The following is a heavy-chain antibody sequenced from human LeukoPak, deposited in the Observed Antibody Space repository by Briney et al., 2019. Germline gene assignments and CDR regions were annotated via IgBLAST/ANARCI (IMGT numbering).Heavy chain of an antibody. J-gene: IGHJ3*01. D-gene: IGHD4-17*01. CDR2: VSKSGSI. Sequence: SETLSLTCTVSGGSITSHFWSWIRPAPGKGLEWVGYVSKSGSINYNPSLQSRITISVDTSKNQFFLQLTSMTAADTAVYYWATADYGVFHAFDVWGQGTVVTVSS. V-gene: IGHV4-59*11. CDR3: ATADYGVFHAFDV. CDR1: GGSITSHF.